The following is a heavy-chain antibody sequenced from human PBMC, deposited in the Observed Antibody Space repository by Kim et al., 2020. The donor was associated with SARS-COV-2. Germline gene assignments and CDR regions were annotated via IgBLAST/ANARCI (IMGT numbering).Heavy chain of an antibody. D-gene: IGHD3-10*01. CDR3: ARGCYGSGSPIDY. CDR1: GFTFSSYT. CDR2: ISSSSTSI. Sequence: GGSLRLSCAASGFTFSSYTMNWVRQAPGKGLEWVSSISSSSTSINYADSVKGRFTLSRDNAKNSLYLQMNSLRAEDTAVAYCARGCYGSGSPIDYWGQGPLVTGAS. J-gene: IGHJ4*02. V-gene: IGHV3-21*01.